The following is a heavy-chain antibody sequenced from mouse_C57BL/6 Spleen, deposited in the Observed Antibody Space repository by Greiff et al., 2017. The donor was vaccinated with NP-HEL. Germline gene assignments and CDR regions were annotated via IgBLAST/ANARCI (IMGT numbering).Heavy chain of an antibody. D-gene: IGHD1-1*01. V-gene: IGHV1-26*01. CDR2: INPNNGGT. CDR1: GYTFTDYY. Sequence: EVQLQQSGPELVKPGASVKISCKASGYTFTDYYMNWVKQSHGKSLEWIGDINPNNGGTSYNQKFKGKATLTVDKSSSTAYMELRSLTSEDSAVYYCARSITTVVATGVDYWGQGTTLTVSS. CDR3: ARSITTVVATGVDY. J-gene: IGHJ2*01.